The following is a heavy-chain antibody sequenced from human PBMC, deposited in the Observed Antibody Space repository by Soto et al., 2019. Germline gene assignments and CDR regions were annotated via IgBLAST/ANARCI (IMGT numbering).Heavy chain of an antibody. CDR1: GYTFTHYY. J-gene: IGHJ4*01. V-gene: IGHV1-46*01. CDR2: INPNGGIT. D-gene: IGHD5-18*01. CDR3: ANSGKSAIAFDS. Sequence: ASVKVSCKASGYTFTHYYIHWVRQAPGQGLEWMGIINPNGGITTYAQKFRAGFTMTRDTSTSTVYLELSSLRSEDSAVDDGANSGKSAIAFDSWGHGTMVPISS.